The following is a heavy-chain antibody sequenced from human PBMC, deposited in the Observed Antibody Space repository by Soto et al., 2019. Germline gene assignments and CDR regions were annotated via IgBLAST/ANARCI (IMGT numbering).Heavy chain of an antibody. CDR3: TTRGALGY. CDR1: DLSFSNAY. Sequence: EVQLVESGGGLVKPGESLRLSCAASDLSFSNAYINWVRQAPGKGLEWVGRIKSKTDGGTIDYAEHVKGRFIISRDDSSNTVYLQMNSLKTEDTAVYYCTTRGALGYWGQGTLVTVSS. D-gene: IGHD2-15*01. V-gene: IGHV3-15*07. J-gene: IGHJ4*02. CDR2: IKSKTDGGTI.